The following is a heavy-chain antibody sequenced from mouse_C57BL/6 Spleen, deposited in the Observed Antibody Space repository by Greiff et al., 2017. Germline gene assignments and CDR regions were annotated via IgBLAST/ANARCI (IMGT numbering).Heavy chain of an antibody. CDR3: AKTSYGNYVRTYAMDY. V-gene: IGHV2-6*03. CDR1: GFSLTSYG. Sequence: VKLMESGPGLVAPSQSLSITCTVSGFSLTSYGVHWVRQPPGKGLAWLVVIWSDGSTTYNSALKSRLSISKDNSKSQVFLKMNSLQTDDTAMYYCAKTSYGNYVRTYAMDYWGQGTSVTVSS. D-gene: IGHD2-1*01. CDR2: IWSDGST. J-gene: IGHJ4*01.